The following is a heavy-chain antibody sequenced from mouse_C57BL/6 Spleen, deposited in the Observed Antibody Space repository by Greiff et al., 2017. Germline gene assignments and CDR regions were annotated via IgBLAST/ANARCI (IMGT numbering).Heavy chain of an antibody. Sequence: QVQLQQPGAELVMPGASVKLSCKASGYTFTSYWMPWVKQRPGQGLEWIGEIDPSDSYTNYNQKFKGKSTLTVDKSSSTAYMQLSSLTSEDSAVYYGARPLDSSGWFGYWGQGTLVTVSA. J-gene: IGHJ3*01. CDR3: ARPLDSSGWFGY. D-gene: IGHD3-2*02. CDR1: GYTFTSYW. CDR2: IDPSDSYT. V-gene: IGHV1-69*01.